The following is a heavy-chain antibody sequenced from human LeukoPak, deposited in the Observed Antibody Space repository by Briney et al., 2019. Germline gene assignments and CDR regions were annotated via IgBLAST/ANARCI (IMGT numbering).Heavy chain of an antibody. D-gene: IGHD4-17*01. V-gene: IGHV1-69*13. CDR2: IIPIFGTA. CDR1: GGTFSSYA. Sequence: SVTVSCKASGGTFSSYAISWVRQAPGQGLEWMGGIIPIFGTANYAQKFQGRVTITADESTSTAYMELSSLRSEDTAVYYCASYGITPVTPSYWGQGTLVTVSS. CDR3: ASYGITPVTPSY. J-gene: IGHJ4*02.